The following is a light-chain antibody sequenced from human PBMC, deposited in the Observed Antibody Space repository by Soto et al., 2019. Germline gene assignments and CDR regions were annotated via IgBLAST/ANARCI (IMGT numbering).Light chain of an antibody. V-gene: IGLV2-14*01. CDR3: ISYTSSDTYV. CDR1: SSDVGAYKY. J-gene: IGLJ1*01. Sequence: QSALTQPASVSGSPGQSITISCTGTSSDVGAYKYVSWYQQHPGKAPKLMIYDVSSRPSGVSNRFSGSKSGNTASLIISGLQAEDEADYYCISYTSSDTYVFGTGTKLTAL. CDR2: DVS.